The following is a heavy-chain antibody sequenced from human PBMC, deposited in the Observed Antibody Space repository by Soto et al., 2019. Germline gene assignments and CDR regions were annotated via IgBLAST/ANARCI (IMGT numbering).Heavy chain of an antibody. J-gene: IGHJ6*03. V-gene: IGHV4-59*01. CDR1: GGSISSYY. D-gene: IGHD2-21*01. Sequence: SETLSLTCTVSGGSISSYYWSWIRQPPGKGLEWIGYIYYSGSTNYNPSLKGRVTISVDTYKNQFSLKLSSVTAADTAVYYCARVNIVWRYYYYYYMDVWGKGTTVTVSS. CDR2: IYYSGST. CDR3: ARVNIVWRYYYYYYMDV.